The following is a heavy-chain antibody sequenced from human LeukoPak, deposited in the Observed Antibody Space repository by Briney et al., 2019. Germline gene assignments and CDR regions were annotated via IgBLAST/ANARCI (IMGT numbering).Heavy chain of an antibody. CDR1: GFTFSSYS. Sequence: GRSLRLSCAASGFTFSSYSMNWVRQAPGKGLEWVSSISSSSSYIYYADSVKGRFTISRDNAKNSLYLQMNSLRAEDTAVYYCARLQVTAIDYWGQGTLVTVSS. V-gene: IGHV3-21*01. CDR3: ARLQVTAIDY. D-gene: IGHD2-21*02. J-gene: IGHJ4*02. CDR2: ISSSSSYI.